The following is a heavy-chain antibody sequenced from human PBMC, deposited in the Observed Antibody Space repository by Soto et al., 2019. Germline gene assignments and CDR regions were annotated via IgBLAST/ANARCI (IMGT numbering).Heavy chain of an antibody. D-gene: IGHD5-12*01. V-gene: IGHV6-1*01. CDR3: AREGDGYNYDYFDY. Sequence: SQTLSLTCAISGDSVSSNSGAWNWIRQSPSRGLEWLGRTYYRSKWYNDYTVSVKSRITINPDTSKKQFSLEVNSVTPEDTAVYYCAREGDGYNYDYFDYWGQGTLVTVSS. J-gene: IGHJ4*02. CDR1: GDSVSSNSGA. CDR2: TYYRSKWYN.